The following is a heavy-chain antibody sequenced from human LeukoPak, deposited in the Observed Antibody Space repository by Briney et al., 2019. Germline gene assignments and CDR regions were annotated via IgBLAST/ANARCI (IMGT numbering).Heavy chain of an antibody. V-gene: IGHV4-4*07. D-gene: IGHD6-13*01. Sequence: PSETLSLTCAVSGGSISNYYWSWIRQPAGKGLEWIGRIYTTGITDYNPSLKSRVTMSVHTSKNQFSLKLNSVTAADTAVYYCARDKSSSPYNWFDPWGQGTLVTVSS. CDR2: IYTTGIT. CDR3: ARDKSSSPYNWFDP. J-gene: IGHJ5*02. CDR1: GGSISNYY.